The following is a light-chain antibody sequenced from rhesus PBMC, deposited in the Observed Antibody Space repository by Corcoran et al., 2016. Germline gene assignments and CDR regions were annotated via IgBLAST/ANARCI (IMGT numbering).Light chain of an antibody. V-gene: IGKV7-13*01. Sequence: DIVLTQSPASLAVSPGQNATTTRRASESVNLCGINLIQWYQQKPGQPPKLLIYQASNKYKGVPARFRGGGYGADFTRTFYPVGPDESADYYCIQSRNAPRTFGQGTKVEIK. CDR2: QAS. CDR1: ESVNLCGINL. CDR3: IQSRNAPRT. J-gene: IGKJ1*01.